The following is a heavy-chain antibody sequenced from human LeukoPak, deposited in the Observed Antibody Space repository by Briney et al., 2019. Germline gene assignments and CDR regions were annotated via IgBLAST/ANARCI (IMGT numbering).Heavy chain of an antibody. Sequence: SETLSLTCTVSGGSITPYYWSWIRQPPGKRLEWIGYIGYSGDTDYNPSLKSRVTISADKSKNQLSLRLSSVTAADTAVYYCAREPAAALFLPGSYFDYWGQGTLVPVSS. CDR2: IGYSGDT. D-gene: IGHD6-13*01. CDR3: AREPAAALFLPGSYFDY. V-gene: IGHV4-59*12. CDR1: GGSITPYY. J-gene: IGHJ4*02.